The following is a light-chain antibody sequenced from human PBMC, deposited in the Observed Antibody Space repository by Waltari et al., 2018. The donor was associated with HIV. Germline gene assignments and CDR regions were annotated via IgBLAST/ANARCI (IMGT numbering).Light chain of an antibody. Sequence: QSGLTQPASAPGPLGQPIPISAFASTAAFSLHNSVPWYQHPPDKAPQLVIYDDNIRPSEIPFRFSASKSGNTASLTISGLQVDDEADYYCSSYMNSGTLVFGGGTKVTVL. CDR2: DDN. CDR1: TAAFSLHNS. CDR3: SSYMNSGTLV. V-gene: IGLV2-14*01. J-gene: IGLJ3*02.